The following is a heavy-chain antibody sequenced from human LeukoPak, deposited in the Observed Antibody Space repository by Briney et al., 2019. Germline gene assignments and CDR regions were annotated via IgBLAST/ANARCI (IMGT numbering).Heavy chain of an antibody. CDR3: TSYYHYVWGSYRDDAFDI. CDR1: GFTFSSYR. Sequence: PGGSLRLSCAASGFTFSSYRMSWVRQAPGKGLEWVANIKQDGSEKYYVDSVKGRFTISRDNAKNSLYLQMISLRAEDTAVYYCTSYYHYVWGSYRDDAFDIWGQGTMVTVSS. CDR2: IKQDGSEK. V-gene: IGHV3-7*01. J-gene: IGHJ3*02. D-gene: IGHD3-16*02.